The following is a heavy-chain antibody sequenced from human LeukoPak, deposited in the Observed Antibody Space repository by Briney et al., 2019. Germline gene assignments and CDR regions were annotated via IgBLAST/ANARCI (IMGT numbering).Heavy chain of an antibody. J-gene: IGHJ2*01. CDR2: IYSGGST. D-gene: IGHD6-13*01. V-gene: IGHV3-53*01. Sequence: PGGSLRLSCAASGFTFSSYAMSWVRQAPGKGLEWVSVIYSGGSTYYADSVKGRFTISRDNSKNTLYLQMNSLRAEDTAVYYCARVGIRSSWPRYWYFDLWGRGTLVTVSS. CDR1: GFTFSSYA. CDR3: ARVGIRSSWPRYWYFDL.